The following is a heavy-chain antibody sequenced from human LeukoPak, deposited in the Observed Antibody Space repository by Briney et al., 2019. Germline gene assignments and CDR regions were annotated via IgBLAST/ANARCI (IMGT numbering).Heavy chain of an antibody. CDR2: FYYSGST. V-gene: IGHV4-59*01. D-gene: IGHD6-6*01. CDR1: GGSISSYY. CDR3: ASFIAGRGLDY. J-gene: IGHJ4*02. Sequence: SETLSLTCTVSGGSISSYYWSWIRQPPGKGLEWIGYFYYSGSTNYNPSLQSRVTISVDTSKNQFSLKLTSVTAADTAVYYCASFIAGRGLDYWGQGTLVTVSS.